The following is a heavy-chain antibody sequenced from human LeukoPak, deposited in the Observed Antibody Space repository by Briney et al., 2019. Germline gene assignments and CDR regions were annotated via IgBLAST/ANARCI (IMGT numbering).Heavy chain of an antibody. D-gene: IGHD2-15*01. V-gene: IGHV4-34*01. CDR1: GGSFSGYY. Sequence: SETLSLTGAVYGGSFSGYYWSWIRQPPGKGLEWIGEINHSGSTNYNPSLKSRVTISVDTSKNQFSLKLSSVTAADTAVYYCARGGIVVVVAARQIDYWGQGTLVTVSS. CDR2: INHSGST. CDR3: ARGGIVVVVAARQIDY. J-gene: IGHJ4*02.